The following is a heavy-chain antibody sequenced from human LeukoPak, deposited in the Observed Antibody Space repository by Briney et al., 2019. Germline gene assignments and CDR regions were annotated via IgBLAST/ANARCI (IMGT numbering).Heavy chain of an antibody. J-gene: IGHJ6*03. CDR1: GFTFYDYA. Sequence: PGRSLRLSCAASGFTFYDYAMRWVRHAPGKGLEWGSGIYWNSGSIGYADSVKGRFTISRDNAKNSLYLQMNSLRAEETALYYCAKSFGGNYYYCYMDVWGKGNTVIISS. D-gene: IGHD3-16*01. CDR3: AKSFGGNYYYCYMDV. CDR2: IYWNSGSI. V-gene: IGHV3-9*01.